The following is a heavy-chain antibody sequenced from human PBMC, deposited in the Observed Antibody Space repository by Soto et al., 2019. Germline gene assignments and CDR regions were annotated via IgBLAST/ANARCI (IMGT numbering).Heavy chain of an antibody. V-gene: IGHV1-69*13. CDR3: AREHCSGGSCYSGGYYYYYGMDV. D-gene: IGHD2-15*01. CDR2: IIPIFGTA. J-gene: IGHJ6*02. Sequence: SVKVSCKASGGTFSSYAISWVRQAPGQGLEWMGGIIPIFGTANYAQKFQGRVTITADESTSTAYMELSSLRPEDTAVYYCAREHCSGGSCYSGGYYYYYGMDVWGQGTTVTVSS. CDR1: GGTFSSYA.